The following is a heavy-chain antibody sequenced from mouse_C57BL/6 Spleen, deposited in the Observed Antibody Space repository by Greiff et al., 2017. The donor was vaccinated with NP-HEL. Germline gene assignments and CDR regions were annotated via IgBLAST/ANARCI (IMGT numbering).Heavy chain of an antibody. Sequence: EVQLQQSGAELVRPGASVKLSCTASGFNIKDDYMHWVKQRPEQGLEWIGWIDPENGDTAYASKFQGKATITADTSSNTAYLQLSSLTSEDTAVYYCTITTVVATGAYWGQGTLVTVSA. D-gene: IGHD1-1*01. J-gene: IGHJ3*01. CDR1: GFNIKDDY. CDR3: TITTVVATGAY. CDR2: IDPENGDT. V-gene: IGHV14-4*01.